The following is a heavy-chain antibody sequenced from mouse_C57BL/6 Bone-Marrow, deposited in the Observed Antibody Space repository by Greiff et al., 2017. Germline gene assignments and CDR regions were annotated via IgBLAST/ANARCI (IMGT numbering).Heavy chain of an antibody. CDR2: IDPSDSYT. J-gene: IGHJ3*01. V-gene: IGHV1-69*01. D-gene: IGHD1-2*01. CDR1: GYTFTSYW. Sequence: QVQLQQPGAELVMPGASVKLSCKASGYTFTSYWMHWVKQRPGQGLEWIGEIDPSDSYTNYNQKFKGKSTLTVDKSSSTAYMQLSSLTSEDSAVYYCAREEDITTARRCDWFDYWGKGTLVTVSA. CDR3: AREEDITTARRCDWFDY.